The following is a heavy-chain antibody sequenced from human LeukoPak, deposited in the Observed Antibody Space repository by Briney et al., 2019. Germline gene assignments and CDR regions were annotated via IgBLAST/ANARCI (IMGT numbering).Heavy chain of an antibody. D-gene: IGHD3-10*01. J-gene: IGHJ4*02. V-gene: IGHV4-61*02. Sequence: PSETLSLTCTVSGGSISSGSYYWSWIRQPAGKGLEWIGRIYTSGSTNYNPSLKSRVTISVDTSKNQFSLKLTSVTAADTAVYYCAKVAMYYYGSETYFFFDDWGQGTLVTVSS. CDR1: GGSISSGSYY. CDR3: AKVAMYYYGSETYFFFDD. CDR2: IYTSGST.